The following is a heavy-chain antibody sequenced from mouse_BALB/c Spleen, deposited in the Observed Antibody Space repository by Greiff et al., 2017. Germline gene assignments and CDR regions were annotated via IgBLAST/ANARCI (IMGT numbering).Heavy chain of an antibody. V-gene: IGHV5-6-2*01. CDR2: INSNGGST. CDR1: GFTFSSYY. D-gene: IGHD2-4*01. CDR3: ARQGLRRGFDY. J-gene: IGHJ2*01. Sequence: EVQVVESGGGLVKLGGSLKLSCAASGFTFSSYYMSWVRQTPEKRLELVAAINSNGGSTYYPDTVKGRFTISRDNAKNTLYLQMSSRKSEDTALYYCARQGLRRGFDYWGQGTTLTVSS.